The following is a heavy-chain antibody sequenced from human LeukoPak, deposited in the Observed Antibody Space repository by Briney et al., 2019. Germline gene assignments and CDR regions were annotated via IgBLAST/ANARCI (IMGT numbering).Heavy chain of an antibody. CDR2: IYTSGST. CDR1: GGSISSGSYY. J-gene: IGHJ4*02. V-gene: IGHV4-61*02. D-gene: IGHD5-24*01. CDR3: ARGPRDGYKTSYFDY. Sequence: PSETLSLTCTVSGGSISSGSYYWSWIRQPAGKGLEWIGRIYTSGSTNYNPSLKSRVTISVDTSKNQFSLKLSSVTAADTAVYYCARGPRDGYKTSYFDYWGQGTLVTVSS.